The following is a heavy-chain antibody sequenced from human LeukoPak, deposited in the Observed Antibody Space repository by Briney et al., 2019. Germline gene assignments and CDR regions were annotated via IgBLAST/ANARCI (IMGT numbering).Heavy chain of an antibody. CDR2: ISGSGGST. CDR3: AILPGYSSGWYEVNY. V-gene: IGHV3-23*01. CDR1: GFTFSSYA. Sequence: GGSLRLSCAASGFTFSSYAMSWVRQAPGKGLEWGSGISGSGGSTYYADSVKGRFTISRDNSRNTLYLQMNSPSAEDTAVYYCAILPGYSSGWYEVNYWGQGTLVTVSS. D-gene: IGHD6-13*01. J-gene: IGHJ4*02.